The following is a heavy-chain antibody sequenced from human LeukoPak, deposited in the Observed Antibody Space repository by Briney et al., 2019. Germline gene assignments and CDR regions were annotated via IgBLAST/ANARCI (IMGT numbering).Heavy chain of an antibody. CDR1: GGSISSYY. CDR2: IYTSGST. Sequence: SETLSLTCTVSGGSISSYYWSWIRQPAGKGLEWIGRIYTSGSTNYNPSLKSRVTMSVDTSKNQFSLKLSSVTAADTAVYYCARDLFGYYGSGSREKYFDYWGQGTLVTVSS. CDR3: ARDLFGYYGSGSREKYFDY. V-gene: IGHV4-4*07. D-gene: IGHD3-10*01. J-gene: IGHJ4*02.